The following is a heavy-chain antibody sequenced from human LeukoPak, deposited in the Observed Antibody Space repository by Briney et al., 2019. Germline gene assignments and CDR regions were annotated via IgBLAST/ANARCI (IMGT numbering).Heavy chain of an antibody. CDR3: ARLGWATAPFDY. V-gene: IGHV3-64*04. Sequence: GGSLRLSCSASGFTFSSYAMHWVRQAPGKGLEYVSAISSNGGSTYYADSVKGRFTISRDNSKNTLYLQMNSLRAEDTAVYYCARLGWATAPFDYWGQGTLVTVSS. J-gene: IGHJ4*02. CDR2: ISSNGGST. CDR1: GFTFSSYA. D-gene: IGHD5-12*01.